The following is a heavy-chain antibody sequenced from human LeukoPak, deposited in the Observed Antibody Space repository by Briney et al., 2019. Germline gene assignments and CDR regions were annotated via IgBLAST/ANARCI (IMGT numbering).Heavy chain of an antibody. Sequence: GGPLRLSCAASGFTVSSNYMSWVRQAPGKGLEWVSVIYSGGSTYYADSVKGRFTISRDNTKNTLYLQMNSLRAEDTAVYYCARDKSRGRSYYGWFDPWGQGTLVTVSS. CDR3: ARDKSRGRSYYGWFDP. J-gene: IGHJ5*02. CDR1: GFTVSSNY. CDR2: IYSGGST. D-gene: IGHD1-26*01. V-gene: IGHV3-53*01.